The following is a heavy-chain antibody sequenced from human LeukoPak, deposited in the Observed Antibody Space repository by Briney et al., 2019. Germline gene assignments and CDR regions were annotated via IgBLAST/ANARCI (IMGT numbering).Heavy chain of an antibody. Sequence: PGGSXRLSCAASGFTFSSYGMHWVRQAPGKGLEWVAVIWYDGSNKYYADSVKGRFTISRDNYKNTLYLQMNSLRAEDTAVYYCAKNDSSGYYVYDYWGQGTLVTVSS. J-gene: IGHJ4*02. D-gene: IGHD3-22*01. V-gene: IGHV3-33*06. CDR1: GFTFSSYG. CDR2: IWYDGSNK. CDR3: AKNDSSGYYVYDY.